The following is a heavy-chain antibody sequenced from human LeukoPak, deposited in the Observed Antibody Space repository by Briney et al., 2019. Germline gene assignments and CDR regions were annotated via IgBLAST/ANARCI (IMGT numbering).Heavy chain of an antibody. CDR1: GFTFSNYA. J-gene: IGHJ4*02. CDR2: VTGNALNT. CDR3: AKLQDFYDNSGYSYFDN. V-gene: IGHV3-23*01. Sequence: GGSLRLSCAASGFTFSNYAMSWVRQAPGKGLEWVSSVTGNALNTYQADFIKGRFTISRDDSKNTLYLHLSSLRVEDTAVYYCAKLQDFYDNSGYSYFDNWGQGTLVTVSS. D-gene: IGHD3-22*01.